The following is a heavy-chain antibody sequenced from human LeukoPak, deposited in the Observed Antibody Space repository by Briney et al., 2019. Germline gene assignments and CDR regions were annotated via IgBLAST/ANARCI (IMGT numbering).Heavy chain of an antibody. D-gene: IGHD4-17*01. CDR3: ASNGYYYY. J-gene: IGHJ4*02. V-gene: IGHV4-4*02. CDR1: GGTITSNW. CDR2: IYHSGST. Sequence: SETLSLTCVVSGGTITSNWWSWVRQTPGKGLEWIGEIYHSGSTTYNPSLKSRVTMSIDTSKAQFSLRLTSVTAADTAVYYCASNGYYYYWGQGTLVTVSS.